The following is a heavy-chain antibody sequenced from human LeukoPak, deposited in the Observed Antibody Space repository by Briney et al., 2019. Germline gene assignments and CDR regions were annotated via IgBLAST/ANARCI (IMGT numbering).Heavy chain of an antibody. V-gene: IGHV4-39*01. Sequence: SETLSLTCTVSGCTISSRSYYWGWLAQPPGKGLEWIGSIYYSGSTYYNPSLKGTVTISVDTSKNHFSLKLSSVTAADTAVYYCARHLDWFDPWGQGTLVTVSS. CDR2: IYYSGST. J-gene: IGHJ5*02. CDR3: ARHLDWFDP. CDR1: GCTISSRSYY.